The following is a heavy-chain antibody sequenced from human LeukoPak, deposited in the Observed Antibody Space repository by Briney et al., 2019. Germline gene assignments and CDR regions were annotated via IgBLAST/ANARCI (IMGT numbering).Heavy chain of an antibody. CDR3: TTWTRFHLLYGAMDV. V-gene: IGHV1-24*01. CDR2: FDPKDGET. Sequence: ASVKVSCKVSYTLTELSMHWVRQAPGKGLEYLGGFDPKDGETIYAQKFQGRVSMTEDTSTDTAYMELSRLRSEDTAVYYCTTWTRFHLLYGAMDVWGKGTTVTVSS. J-gene: IGHJ6*03. D-gene: IGHD2-2*02. CDR1: YTLTELS.